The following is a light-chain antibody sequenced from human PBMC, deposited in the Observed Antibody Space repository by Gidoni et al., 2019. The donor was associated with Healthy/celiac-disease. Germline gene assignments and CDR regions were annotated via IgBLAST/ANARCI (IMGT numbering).Light chain of an antibody. CDR3: ISYTSSSTWV. V-gene: IGLV2-14*01. Sequence: QSGLTQPASVSESPGQSITISCTGTSSDVAGYNYVPWYQQHPGKAPKLMIYEVSNRPSGVSNRFSGSKSGNTASLTISGLQAEDEADYYCISYTSSSTWVFGGGTKLTVL. J-gene: IGLJ3*02. CDR1: SSDVAGYNY. CDR2: EVS.